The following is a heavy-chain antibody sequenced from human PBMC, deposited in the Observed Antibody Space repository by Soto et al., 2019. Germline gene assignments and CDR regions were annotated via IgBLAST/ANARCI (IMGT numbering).Heavy chain of an antibody. CDR2: TYYRCKWYN. CDR1: VDSVPSNSAA. Sequence: SQTLSLPCAISVDSVPSNSAAWNWVRQSPSRALEWLGRTYYRCKWYNGYALSVKSRITINRDTSKNQFSMQLKSATPEDPAEYYCARMWEGTEDYWGQGTPVTVSS. J-gene: IGHJ4*02. D-gene: IGHD1-26*01. V-gene: IGHV6-1*01. CDR3: ARMWEGTEDY.